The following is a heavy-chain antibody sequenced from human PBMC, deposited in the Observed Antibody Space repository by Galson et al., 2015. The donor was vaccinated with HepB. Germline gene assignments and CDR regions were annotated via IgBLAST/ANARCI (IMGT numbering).Heavy chain of an antibody. J-gene: IGHJ3*02. D-gene: IGHD3-22*01. CDR3: ARHDSYGGVLCAFDI. CDR2: IDPSDSYT. Sequence: QSGAEVKKPGESLRISCKGSGSSFPSYWISWVRQMPGKGLEWMGRIDPSDSYTNYSPSFQGHVTISADKSISTAYLQWSSLKASDTAMYYCARHDSYGGVLCAFDIWGQGTMVTVSS. V-gene: IGHV5-10-1*01. CDR1: GSSFPSYW.